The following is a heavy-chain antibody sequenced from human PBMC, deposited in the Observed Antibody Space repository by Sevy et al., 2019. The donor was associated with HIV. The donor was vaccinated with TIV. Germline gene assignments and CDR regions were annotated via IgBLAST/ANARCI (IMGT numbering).Heavy chain of an antibody. Sequence: SETLSLTCTVSGGSISSGDYYWSWMRQPPGKGLEWIGYIYYSGITYYNPSLKSRVTISVDTVRSQFSLKLSSVTAAXTAVYYWXXXCXSXXPHNWFDPWGQGTLVTVSS. J-gene: IGHJ5*02. CDR2: IYYSGIT. CDR1: GGSISSGDYY. CDR3: XXXCXSXXPHNWFDP. V-gene: IGHV4-30-4*01.